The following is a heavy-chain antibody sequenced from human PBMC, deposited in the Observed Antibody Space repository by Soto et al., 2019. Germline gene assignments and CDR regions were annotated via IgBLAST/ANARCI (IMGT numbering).Heavy chain of an antibody. CDR2: IWFDGSDK. CDR3: ARDRERGYSGYDSNRGGYL. CDR1: GFTFSSYG. V-gene: IGHV3-33*01. Sequence: PGGSLRLSCAASGFTFSSYGMHWVRQAPGKGLEWVALIWFDGSDKYYTESVKGRFTISRDNSKNTLYLQMNSLRAEDTAVYYCARDRERGYSGYDSNRGGYLWGQGTMVTVSS. J-gene: IGHJ3*01. D-gene: IGHD5-12*01.